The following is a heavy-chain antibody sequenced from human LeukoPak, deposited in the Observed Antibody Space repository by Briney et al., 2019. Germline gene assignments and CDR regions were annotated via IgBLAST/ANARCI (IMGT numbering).Heavy chain of an antibody. J-gene: IGHJ4*02. Sequence: PGGSLRLSCAASGFTFSSYAMHRVRQAPGKGLEWVAVISYDGSNKYYADSVKGRFTISRDNSKNTLYLQMNSLRAEDTAVYYCARGSGGNFYFDYWGQGTLVTVSS. CDR1: GFTFSSYA. V-gene: IGHV3-30-3*01. CDR3: ARGSGGNFYFDY. D-gene: IGHD4-23*01. CDR2: ISYDGSNK.